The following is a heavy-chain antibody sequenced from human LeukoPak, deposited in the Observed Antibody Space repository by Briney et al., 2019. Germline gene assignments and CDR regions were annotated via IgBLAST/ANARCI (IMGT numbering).Heavy chain of an antibody. CDR2: IYTLGST. J-gene: IGHJ5*02. CDR3: AIDYSTLHYDILTGYSWFDP. Sequence: SETLSLTCTVPGGSISSYYWSWIRQPAGKGLKWIGRIYTLGSTNYNPSLKSRVTMSVDTSKNQFSLKLSSVTAADTAVYYCAIDYSTLHYDILTGYSWFDPWGQGTLVTVSS. V-gene: IGHV4-4*07. D-gene: IGHD3-9*01. CDR1: GGSISSYY.